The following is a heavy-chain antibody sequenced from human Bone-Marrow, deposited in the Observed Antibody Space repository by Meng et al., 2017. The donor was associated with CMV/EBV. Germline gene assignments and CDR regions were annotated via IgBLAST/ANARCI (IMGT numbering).Heavy chain of an antibody. V-gene: IGHV3-11*01. CDR2: ISSSGSTI. Sequence: GESLKISCAASGFTFSDYYMSWIRQAPGKGLEWVSYISSSGSTIYYADSVKGRFTISRDNAKNSLYLQMNSLRAEDTALYYCARTLTTSYYYGMDVWGQGTTVTFSS. CDR3: ARTLTTSYYYGMDV. CDR1: GFTFSDYY. J-gene: IGHJ6*02. D-gene: IGHD4-11*01.